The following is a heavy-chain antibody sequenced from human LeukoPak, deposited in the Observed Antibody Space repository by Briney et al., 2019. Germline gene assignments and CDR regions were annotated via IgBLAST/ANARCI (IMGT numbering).Heavy chain of an antibody. D-gene: IGHD3-9*01. CDR3: ARGALGYFDWLTPKSRFDY. CDR1: GGSFSGYY. V-gene: IGHV4-34*01. CDR2: INHSGNT. J-gene: IGHJ4*02. Sequence: SETLSLTCAVYGGSFSGYYWSWIRQPPGKGLEWIGEINHSGNTNYNPSLKSRVTISVDTSKNQFSLRLSSVTAADTAVCYCARGALGYFDWLTPKSRFDYWGQGTLVTVSS.